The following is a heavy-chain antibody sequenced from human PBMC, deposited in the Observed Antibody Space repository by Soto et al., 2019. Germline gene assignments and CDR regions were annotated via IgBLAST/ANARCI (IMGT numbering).Heavy chain of an antibody. Sequence: PSETLSLTCIVSGGSITRRSSYWAWIRQPPGKGLEWVGTFYDGNTYHNPSLRSRITIAVDTSKNQFSLKLNSVAAADTAFYCCATTRGLAVGGSFDHWGQGMLVTVSS. CDR1: GGSITRRSSY. CDR2: FYDGNT. CDR3: ATTRGLAVGGSFDH. D-gene: IGHD3-10*01. J-gene: IGHJ5*02. V-gene: IGHV4-39*01.